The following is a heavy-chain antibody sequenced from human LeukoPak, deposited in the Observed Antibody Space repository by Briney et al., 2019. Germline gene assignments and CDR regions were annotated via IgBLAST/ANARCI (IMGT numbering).Heavy chain of an antibody. CDR2: IYYSGST. J-gene: IGHJ4*02. Sequence: SETLSLTCTVSGGSISSYYWSWIRQPPGKGLEWIGYIYYSGSTNYNPSLKSRVTISVDTSKNQFSLKLSFVTAADTAVYYCARAFAVVGAIDYWGQGTLVTVSS. D-gene: IGHD1-26*01. V-gene: IGHV4-59*01. CDR1: GGSISSYY. CDR3: ARAFAVVGAIDY.